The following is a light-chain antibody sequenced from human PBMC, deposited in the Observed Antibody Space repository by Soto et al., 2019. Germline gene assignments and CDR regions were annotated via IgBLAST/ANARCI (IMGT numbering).Light chain of an antibody. J-gene: IGKJ1*01. CDR2: GAS. Sequence: EIVMTQSPATLSVSPGERATLSCRASQSVGSNFAWFQQRPGQAPRLLIYGASTRAAGVPARFRGSGSGTEFTLTISSLQSEDSAVYYCQQYNNWRWTFGQGTKVDIK. CDR1: QSVGSN. V-gene: IGKV3-15*01. CDR3: QQYNNWRWT.